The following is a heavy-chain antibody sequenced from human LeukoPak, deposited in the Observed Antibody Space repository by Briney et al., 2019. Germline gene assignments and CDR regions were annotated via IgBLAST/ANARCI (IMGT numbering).Heavy chain of an antibody. D-gene: IGHD5-18*01. CDR1: GLTFSSSW. Sequence: GGSLRLSCAVSGLTFSSSWMDWVRQAPGKGLEWVASINPDGNKKYSADSVKGRFTISRDNAENSLYLQMNSLRVEDTAFYYCARDLAYSRLDYWGQGMLVSVSS. V-gene: IGHV3-7*01. J-gene: IGHJ4*02. CDR3: ARDLAYSRLDY. CDR2: INPDGNKK.